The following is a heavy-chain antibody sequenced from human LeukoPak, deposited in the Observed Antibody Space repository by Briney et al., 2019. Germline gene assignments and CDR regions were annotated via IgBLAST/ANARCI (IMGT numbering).Heavy chain of an antibody. J-gene: IGHJ6*03. CDR1: GFTFSSYG. Sequence: GGSLRLSCAASGFTFSSYGMHWVRQAPGKGLEWVAFIRYDGSNKYYADSVKGRFTISRDNSKNTLYLQMNSLRAEDTAVYYCAKGRGEGAYYYYYYMDVWGKGTTVTVSS. V-gene: IGHV3-30*02. CDR2: IRYDGSNK. CDR3: AKGRGEGAYYYYYYMDV. D-gene: IGHD3-10*01.